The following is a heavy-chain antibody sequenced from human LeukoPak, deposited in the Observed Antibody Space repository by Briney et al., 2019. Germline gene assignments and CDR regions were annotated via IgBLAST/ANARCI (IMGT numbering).Heavy chain of an antibody. CDR1: GFTFSSAW. CDR2: ITDDATT. V-gene: IGHV3-74*03. J-gene: IGHJ4*02. CDR3: VRDRVGPDY. Sequence: PGGSLRLSCAASGFTFSSAWMHWVRQAPGTGLVWVSRITDDATTTYADSVRGRFTISRDNAKSILYLQMNSLRAEDTAVYYCVRDRVGPDYWGQGTLVTVSS. D-gene: IGHD1-26*01.